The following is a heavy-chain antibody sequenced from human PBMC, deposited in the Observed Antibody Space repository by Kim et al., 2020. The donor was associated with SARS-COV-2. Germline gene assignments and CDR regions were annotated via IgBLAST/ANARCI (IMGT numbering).Heavy chain of an antibody. CDR3: ARVGYGALGAFDI. V-gene: IGHV4-34*01. J-gene: IGHJ3*02. D-gene: IGHD4-17*01. Sequence: NPTRKRQVTISIDTAKNQCSRKLSSVTAADTAVYYCARVGYGALGAFDIWGQGTMVTVSS.